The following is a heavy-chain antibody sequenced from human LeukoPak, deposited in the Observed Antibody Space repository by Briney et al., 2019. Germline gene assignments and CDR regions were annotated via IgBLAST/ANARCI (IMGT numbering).Heavy chain of an antibody. CDR2: IRYDGSNK. Sequence: GGSLRLSCAASGFTFSSYGMHWVRQAPGKGLEWVAFIRYDGSNKYYADSVKGRFTISRDNSKNTLYLQMNSLRAEDTAVYYCAKDGPPYYYGSGSYRPYFDYWGQGTLVTVSS. J-gene: IGHJ4*02. CDR3: AKDGPPYYYGSGSYRPYFDY. CDR1: GFTFSSYG. V-gene: IGHV3-30*02. D-gene: IGHD3-10*01.